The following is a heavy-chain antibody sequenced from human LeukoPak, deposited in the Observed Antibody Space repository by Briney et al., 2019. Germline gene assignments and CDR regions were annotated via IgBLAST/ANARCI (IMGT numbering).Heavy chain of an antibody. V-gene: IGHV3-21*01. J-gene: IGHJ6*02. CDR3: ARGPNGGGWIGDV. D-gene: IGHD3-16*01. CDR1: GLSFSLYY. CDR2: ISSSGTYT. Sequence: GGSLRLSCAASGLSFSLYYMNWVRQAPGKGLEWVSGISSSGTYTYYADSLRGRFTISRDNANYSLYLQMNSLRAEDTAVYYCARGPNGGGWIGDVWGQGTTVTVSS.